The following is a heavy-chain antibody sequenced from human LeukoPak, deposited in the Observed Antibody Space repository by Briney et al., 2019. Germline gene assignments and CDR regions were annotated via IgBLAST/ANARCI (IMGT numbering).Heavy chain of an antibody. J-gene: IGHJ6*02. CDR1: GFTFSSYA. D-gene: IGHD3-22*01. Sequence: GGSLRLSCAASGFTFSSYAMHWVRQAPGKGLEWVSAIGTAGDTYYPGSVKGRFTISRENAKNSLYLQMNSLRAGDTAVYYCARDDRDYYGMDVWGQGTTVTVSS. CDR2: IGTAGDT. V-gene: IGHV3-13*01. CDR3: ARDDRDYYGMDV.